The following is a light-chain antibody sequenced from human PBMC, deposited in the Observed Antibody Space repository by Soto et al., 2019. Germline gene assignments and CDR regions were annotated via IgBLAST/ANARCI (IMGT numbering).Light chain of an antibody. CDR3: HRYGYGSDS. CDR1: ETVTSRY. CDR2: AAS. J-gene: IGKJ5*01. Sequence: EIVLTQSPGTLSLSPGERATLSCRASETVTSRYLAWYQQKPGQAPRLLIYAASSRATGIPDRFSGSGYRTDFTLTISRLEPEDAAVYYCHRYGYGSDSFGQGTRLEIK. V-gene: IGKV3-20*01.